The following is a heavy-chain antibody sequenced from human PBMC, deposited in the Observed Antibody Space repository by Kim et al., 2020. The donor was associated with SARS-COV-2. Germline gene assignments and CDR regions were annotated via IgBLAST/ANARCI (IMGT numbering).Heavy chain of an antibody. J-gene: IGHJ4*02. V-gene: IGHV3-7*01. D-gene: IGHD3-10*01. CDR3: ARGGLLWSRTTGD. CDR1: GFTFSSYW. CDR2: IKQDGSEK. Sequence: GGSLRLSCAASGFTFSSYWMSWVRQAPGKGLEWVANIKQDGSEKYYVDSVKGRFTISRDNAKNSLYLQMNSLRAEDTAVYYCARGGLLWSRTTGDWGQGTLVTVSS.